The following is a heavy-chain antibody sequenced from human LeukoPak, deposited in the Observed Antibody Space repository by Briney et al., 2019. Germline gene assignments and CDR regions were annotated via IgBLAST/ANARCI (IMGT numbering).Heavy chain of an antibody. Sequence: SETLSLTCTVSGDSISSSSYCWDWIRQPPGKGLEWIGNIYNSANTHYNPSLKTRITMSVDTSKNRFSLKLNSVTAADTGIYYCARHSRSGYIGYENAFDIWGQGTMVTVSS. D-gene: IGHD5-12*01. V-gene: IGHV4-39*01. CDR3: ARHSRSGYIGYENAFDI. J-gene: IGHJ3*02. CDR1: GDSISSSSYC. CDR2: IYNSANT.